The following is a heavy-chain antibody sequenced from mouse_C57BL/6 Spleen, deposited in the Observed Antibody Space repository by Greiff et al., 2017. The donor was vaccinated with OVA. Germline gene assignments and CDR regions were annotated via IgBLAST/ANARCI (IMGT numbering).Heavy chain of an antibody. CDR3: ARRADYCGSSYAMDY. Sequence: QVTLKESGPGILQPSQTLSLTCSFSGFSLSTSGMGVSWLRQPSGKGLEWLAHIYWDDDKRYNPSLKSRITISKDTSRNQVFLKITSVDTADTATYVCARRADYCGSSYAMDYWGQGTSVTVSS. CDR1: GFSLSTSGMG. J-gene: IGHJ4*01. V-gene: IGHV8-12*01. CDR2: IYWDDDK. D-gene: IGHD1-1*01.